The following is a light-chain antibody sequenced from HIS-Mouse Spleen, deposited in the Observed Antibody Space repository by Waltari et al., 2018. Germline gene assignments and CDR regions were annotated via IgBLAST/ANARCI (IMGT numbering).Light chain of an antibody. J-gene: IGLJ2*01. CDR3: CSYAGSYTFV. Sequence: QSALTQPRSVSGSPGQSVTTSCTGPRSYDGGYNQVSWYKQHPGNAPKLMIYDVSKRPSGVPDRFSGSKSGNTASLTISGLQAEDEADYYCCSYAGSYTFVFGGGTKLTVL. CDR2: DVS. CDR1: RSYDGGYNQ. V-gene: IGLV2-11*01.